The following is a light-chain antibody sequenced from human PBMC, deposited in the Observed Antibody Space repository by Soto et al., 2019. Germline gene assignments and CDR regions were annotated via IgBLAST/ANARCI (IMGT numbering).Light chain of an antibody. CDR3: QSFNRWPLS. CDR1: QSVGST. CDR2: DKS. J-gene: IGKJ4*01. V-gene: IGKV3-15*01. Sequence: EFVLTQSPGTLSVSPGERATLSCWASQSVGSTLNWYQQRPGQAPRIIIYDKSIRATGIPDRLSGSGSGTELTLTIARLQSEDFGVYYCQSFNRWPLSCGGGTKVDIK.